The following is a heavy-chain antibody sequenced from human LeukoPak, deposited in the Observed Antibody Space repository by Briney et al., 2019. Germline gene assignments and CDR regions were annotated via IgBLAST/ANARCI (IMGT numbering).Heavy chain of an antibody. V-gene: IGHV4-59*01. CDR2: IYSSGSA. J-gene: IGHJ5*02. CDR3: AREAYGSTGFDP. CDR1: GVSISSYY. Sequence: SETLSLTCTVSGVSISSYYWSWIRQPPGKGLEWIGYIYSSGSAKYNPSLKSRVTISIDTSKNQFSLKLSSVNAADTAVYYCAREAYGSTGFDPWGQGTLVTVSS. D-gene: IGHD3-10*01.